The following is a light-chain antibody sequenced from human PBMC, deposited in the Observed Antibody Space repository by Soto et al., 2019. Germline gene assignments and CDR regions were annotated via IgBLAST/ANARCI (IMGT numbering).Light chain of an antibody. CDR1: SSDVGGYNY. V-gene: IGLV2-8*01. J-gene: IGLJ1*01. CDR2: EVS. CDR3: SSYAGSTV. Sequence: QSALTQPPSASGSPGQSVTISCTGTSSDVGGYNYVSWYQQHPGKAPKLMIYEVSKRPSGVPDRFSGSKSGNTASLTVSGLQAEDEADYYYSSYAGSTVFGTGTKVTVL.